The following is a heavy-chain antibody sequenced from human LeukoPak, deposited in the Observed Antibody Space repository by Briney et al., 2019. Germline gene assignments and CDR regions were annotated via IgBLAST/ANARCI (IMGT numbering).Heavy chain of an antibody. CDR3: ARERILTGYYTYFDY. D-gene: IGHD3-9*01. CDR2: IYTSGST. CDR1: GYSISSGYY. V-gene: IGHV4-38-2*02. J-gene: IGHJ4*02. Sequence: SETLSLTCTVSGYSISSGYYWGWIRQPPGKGLEWIGRIYTSGSTNYNPSLKSRVTISVDTSKNQFSLKLSSVTAADTAVYYCARERILTGYYTYFDYWGQGTLVTVSS.